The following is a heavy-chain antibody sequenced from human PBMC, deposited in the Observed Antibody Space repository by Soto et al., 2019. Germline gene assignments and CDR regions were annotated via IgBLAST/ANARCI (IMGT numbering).Heavy chain of an antibody. J-gene: IGHJ6*02. Sequence: GASVNVSCKASGYTFTSYGISWVRQAPGQGLEWMGWISAYNGNTNYAQKLQGRVTMTTDTSTSTAYMELRSLRSDDTAVYYCARDQYCTNGVCLNWFYYYYGMDVWGQGTTVTVSS. CDR2: ISAYNGNT. CDR3: ARDQYCTNGVCLNWFYYYYGMDV. D-gene: IGHD2-8*01. V-gene: IGHV1-18*04. CDR1: GYTFTSYG.